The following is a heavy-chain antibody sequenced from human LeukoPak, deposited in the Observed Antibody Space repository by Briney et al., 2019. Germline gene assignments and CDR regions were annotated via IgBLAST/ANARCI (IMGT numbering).Heavy chain of an antibody. J-gene: IGHJ4*02. D-gene: IGHD3-22*01. Sequence: PGGSLRLSCAASGFTFSSYAMSWVRQAPGKGLEWVSAISGSGGSTYYADSVKGRFTISGDNSKNTLYLQMNSLRAEDTAVYYCAKRLSYYYDSSGEYDYWGQGTLDTVSS. CDR3: AKRLSYYYDSSGEYDY. CDR2: ISGSGGST. V-gene: IGHV3-23*01. CDR1: GFTFSSYA.